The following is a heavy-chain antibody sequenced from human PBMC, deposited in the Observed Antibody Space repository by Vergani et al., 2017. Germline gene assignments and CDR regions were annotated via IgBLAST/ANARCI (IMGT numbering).Heavy chain of an antibody. CDR2: IYPGDSDT. Sequence: EVQLVQSGAEVKKPGESLKISCKGSGYSFTSYWIGWVRQMPGKGLEWMGIIYPGDSDTRYSPSFQGQVTISADKSISTAYLQWSSLRAEDTAVYYCARDNQITYYGDYEGSWFDPWGQGTLVTVSS. V-gene: IGHV5-51*03. J-gene: IGHJ5*02. CDR1: GYSFTSYW. D-gene: IGHD4-17*01. CDR3: ARDNQITYYGDYEGSWFDP.